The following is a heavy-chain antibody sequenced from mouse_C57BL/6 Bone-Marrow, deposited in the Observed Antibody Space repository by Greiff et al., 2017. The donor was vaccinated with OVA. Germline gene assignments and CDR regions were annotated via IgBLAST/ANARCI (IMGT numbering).Heavy chain of an antibody. CDR3: ARSITTVVATDWYFDV. J-gene: IGHJ1*03. Sequence: EVQLQQSGPVLVKPGASVKMSCQASGYTFTDYYMNWVKQSHGKSLEWIGVINPYNGGTSYNQKFKGKATLTVDKSSSTAYMELNSLTSEDSAVYYCARSITTVVATDWYFDVWGTGTTVTVSS. CDR2: INPYNGGT. CDR1: GYTFTDYY. D-gene: IGHD1-1*01. V-gene: IGHV1-19*01.